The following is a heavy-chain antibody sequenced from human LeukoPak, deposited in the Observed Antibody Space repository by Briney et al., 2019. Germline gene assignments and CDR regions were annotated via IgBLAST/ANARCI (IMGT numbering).Heavy chain of an antibody. J-gene: IGHJ4*02. V-gene: IGHV3-7*01. D-gene: IGHD4/OR15-4a*01. CDR3: ARDAEDPRLW. CDR2: IKADGGEK. CDR1: GFTFSSYW. Sequence: GGSLRLSCAASGFTFSSYWMSWVRQAPGKGLEWVAKIKADGGEKDHVASVKGRFTISRDNAKNSLYLQMNSLRAEDTAVYYCARDAEDPRLWWGQGTLVTVSS.